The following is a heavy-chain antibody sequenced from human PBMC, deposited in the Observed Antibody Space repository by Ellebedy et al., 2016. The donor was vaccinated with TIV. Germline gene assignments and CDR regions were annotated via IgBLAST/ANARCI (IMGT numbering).Heavy chain of an antibody. CDR1: GGSISSGDYY. V-gene: IGHV4-30-4*01. Sequence: SETLSLXXTVSGGSISSGDYYWSWIRQPPGKGLEWIGYIYYSGSTNYNPSLKSRVTISVDTSKNQFSLKLSSVTAADTAVYYCARRITRLGWFGESEHFDYWGQGTLVTVSS. D-gene: IGHD3-10*01. CDR2: IYYSGST. CDR3: ARRITRLGWFGESEHFDY. J-gene: IGHJ4*02.